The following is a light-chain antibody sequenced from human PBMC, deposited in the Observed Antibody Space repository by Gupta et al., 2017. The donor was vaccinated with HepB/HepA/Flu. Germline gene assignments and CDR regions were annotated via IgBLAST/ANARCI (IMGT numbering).Light chain of an antibody. CDR2: SNN. V-gene: IGLV1-44*01. J-gene: IGLJ3*02. Sequence: QSVLTQPPSASGTPGQRVTVSCSGGSSNIGGNTVNWYQQLPGTAPKLLIYSNNQRPSGVPDRFSGSKSGTSASLSISGLLSEDEADYYCAAWDDSLNGWVFGGGTKLTVL. CDR1: SSNIGGNT. CDR3: AAWDDSLNGWV.